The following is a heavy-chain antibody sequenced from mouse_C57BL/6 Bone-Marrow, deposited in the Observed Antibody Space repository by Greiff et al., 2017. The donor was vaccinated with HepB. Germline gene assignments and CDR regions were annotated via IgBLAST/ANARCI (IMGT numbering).Heavy chain of an antibody. CDR1: GYSFTGYY. D-gene: IGHD1-1*01. Sequence: EVQGVESGPELVKPGASVKISCKASGYSFTGYYMNWVKQSPEKSLEWIGEINPSTGGTTYNQKFKAKATLTVDKSSSTAYMQLKSLTSEDSAVYYCARYYYYGSSLYYFDYWGQGTTLTVSS. J-gene: IGHJ2*01. CDR3: ARYYYYGSSLYYFDY. V-gene: IGHV1-42*01. CDR2: INPSTGGT.